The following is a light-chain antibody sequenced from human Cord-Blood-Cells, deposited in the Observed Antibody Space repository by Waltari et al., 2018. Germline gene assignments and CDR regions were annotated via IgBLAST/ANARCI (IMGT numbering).Light chain of an antibody. CDR2: DAS. V-gene: IGKV1-5*01. Sequence: DIQMTQSPSPLSASVGDRVTITCRASQSISSWLDWYQQKPGKAPKLLNYDASSLESGVPSRFSGSGSGTEFTLTISRLQPDDFATYCCQQYNSYSTFGQGTKVEIK. CDR1: QSISSW. J-gene: IGKJ1*01. CDR3: QQYNSYST.